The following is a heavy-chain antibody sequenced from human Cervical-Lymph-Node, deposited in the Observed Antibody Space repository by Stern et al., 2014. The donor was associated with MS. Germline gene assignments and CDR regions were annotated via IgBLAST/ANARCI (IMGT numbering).Heavy chain of an antibody. CDR3: ARESAASTYAMDV. Sequence: EVKLVQSGGGLLQPGRSLRLSCAASGFTFSSYSMHWVRQPPGTGLERVSYISDTRNTIYYADSVRGRFTISRDNAKNSLFLQMDSLRAEDTAVYYCARESAASTYAMDVWGQGTKVTVSS. J-gene: IGHJ6*02. V-gene: IGHV3-48*01. D-gene: IGHD2-2*01. CDR2: ISDTRNTI. CDR1: GFTFSSYS.